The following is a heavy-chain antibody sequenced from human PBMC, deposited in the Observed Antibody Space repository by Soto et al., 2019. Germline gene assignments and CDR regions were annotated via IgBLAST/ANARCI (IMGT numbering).Heavy chain of an antibody. Sequence: EVQLVESGGGLVKPGGSLRLSCAASGFTFSTYNTNWVRQAPGKGLEWVSSISSGSSYIYYADSVTDRFTVCRDNAKKSLLLQMNSRGGEDTAVYYCASDRTSSLSSGTSFDYWGQGTLVTVSS. J-gene: IGHJ4*02. CDR3: ASDRTSSLSSGTSFDY. V-gene: IGHV3-21*01. CDR2: ISSGSSYI. D-gene: IGHD6-19*01. CDR1: GFTFSTYN.